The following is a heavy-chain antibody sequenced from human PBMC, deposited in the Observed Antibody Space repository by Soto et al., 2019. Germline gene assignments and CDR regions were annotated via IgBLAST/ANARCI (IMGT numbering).Heavy chain of an antibody. CDR1: GVTFSDYY. D-gene: IGHD1-26*01. CDR3: TSRIVVTKIPYYNGIGV. J-gene: IGHJ6*02. V-gene: IGHV3-11*01. Sequence: QVQLVESGGSLVQPGESLRLSCAASGVTFSDYYMSWIRQAPGKGLEWISYISGSGSTINYADSVKGRFPISRDNADYSRYRQVSILRGEDTPMYYCTSRIVVTKIPYYNGIGVGGHRATVTVSS. CDR2: ISGSGSTI.